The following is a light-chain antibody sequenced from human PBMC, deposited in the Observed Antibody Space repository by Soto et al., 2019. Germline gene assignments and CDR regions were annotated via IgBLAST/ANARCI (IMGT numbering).Light chain of an antibody. CDR3: QYLNGAPTIT. CDR2: AGY. V-gene: IGKV1-9*01. CDR1: QDVSDF. J-gene: IGKJ5*01. Sequence: DIQLTQSPSTLSASVGDRVTLTCRASQDVSDFLAWYQHPPGKAPNLLIYAGYTLQSGVPSRFSGSGSGTEFSLTITGLQPEDFITYYCQYLNGAPTITFGQGTRLEI.